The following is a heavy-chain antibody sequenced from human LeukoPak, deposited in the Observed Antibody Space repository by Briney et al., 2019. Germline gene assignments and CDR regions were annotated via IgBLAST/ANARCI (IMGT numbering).Heavy chain of an antibody. D-gene: IGHD6-19*01. CDR2: IRYDGSNK. CDR3: AKDMDRIAVAGFYY. CDR1: GFTFSSYG. V-gene: IGHV3-30*02. J-gene: IGHJ4*02. Sequence: GGSLRLSCAASGFTFSSYGMHWVRQAPGKGLEWVAFIRYDGSNKYYADSVKGRFTTSRDNSKNTLYLQMNSLRAEDTAVYYCAKDMDRIAVAGFYYWGQGTLVTVSS.